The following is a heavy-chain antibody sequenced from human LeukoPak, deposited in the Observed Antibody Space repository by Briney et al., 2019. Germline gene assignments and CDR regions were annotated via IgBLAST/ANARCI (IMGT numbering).Heavy chain of an antibody. CDR2: IWYDGSNK. D-gene: IGHD6-13*01. CDR3: AREGSSSWYGISEDAYFDY. Sequence: GGSLRLSCAASGFTFSSYGMHWVRQAPGKGLEWVAVIWYDGSNKYYADSVKGRFTISRDNSKNTLYLQMNSPRAEDTAVYYCAREGSSSWYGISEDAYFDYWGQGTLVAVSS. CDR1: GFTFSSYG. J-gene: IGHJ4*02. V-gene: IGHV3-33*01.